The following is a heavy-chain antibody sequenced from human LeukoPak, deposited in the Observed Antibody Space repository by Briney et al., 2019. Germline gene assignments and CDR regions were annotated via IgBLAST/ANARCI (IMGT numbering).Heavy chain of an antibody. V-gene: IGHV4-59*01. Sequence: SETLSLTCTVSGGSISSYYWSWIRQPPGKGLEGIGYIYYSGSTKYNPSLKSRVTIPVDTSQTQFSLKLSSVTAADTAVYYCARDHYDCWSGYSVWGKGTLVTVSS. J-gene: IGHJ4*02. CDR3: ARDHYDCWSGYSV. CDR2: IYYSGST. CDR1: GGSISSYY. D-gene: IGHD3-3*01.